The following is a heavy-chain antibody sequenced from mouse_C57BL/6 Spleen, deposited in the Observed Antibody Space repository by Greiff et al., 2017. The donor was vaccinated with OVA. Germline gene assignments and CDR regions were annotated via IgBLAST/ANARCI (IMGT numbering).Heavy chain of an antibody. J-gene: IGHJ2*01. CDR3: ARTLRGYYFDY. V-gene: IGHV1-64*01. Sequence: VKLQQPGAELVKPGASVKLSCKASGYTFTSYWMHWVKQRPGQGLEWIGMIHPNSGSTNYNEKFKSKATLTVDKSSSTAYMQLSSLTSEDSAVYYCARTLRGYYFDYWGLGTTLTVSS. CDR2: IHPNSGST. CDR1: GYTFTSYW.